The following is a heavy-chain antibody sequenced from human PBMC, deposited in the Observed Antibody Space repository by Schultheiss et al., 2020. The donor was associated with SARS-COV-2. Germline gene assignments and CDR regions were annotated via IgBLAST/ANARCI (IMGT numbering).Heavy chain of an antibody. CDR1: GFTFSSYA. V-gene: IGHV3-30-3*01. Sequence: GGSLRLSCAASGFTFSSYAMSWVRQAPGKGLEWVAVISYDGSNKYYADSVKGRFTISRDNSKNTLYLQMNSLRAEDTAVYYCANGGDTSHRYYYYGMDVWGQGTTVTVSS. J-gene: IGHJ6*02. CDR3: ANGGDTSHRYYYYGMDV. CDR2: ISYDGSNK. D-gene: IGHD3-16*01.